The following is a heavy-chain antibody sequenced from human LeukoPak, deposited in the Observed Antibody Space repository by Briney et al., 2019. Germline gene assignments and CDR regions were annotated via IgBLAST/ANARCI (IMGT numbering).Heavy chain of an antibody. V-gene: IGHV3-23*01. J-gene: IGHJ4*02. Sequence: GGSLRLSCAASGFTFSYYAMSWVRQAPGKGLEWVSTISGSGGRTYYADSVKGRITISRDNSKNTLHLQMNSLRAEDTAIYYCAKDDHFDYWGQGTLVTVSS. CDR1: GFTFSYYA. CDR2: ISGSGGRT. CDR3: AKDDHFDY.